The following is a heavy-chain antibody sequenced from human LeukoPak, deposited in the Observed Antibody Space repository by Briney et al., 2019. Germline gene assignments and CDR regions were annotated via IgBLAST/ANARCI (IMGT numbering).Heavy chain of an antibody. Sequence: GGSLRLSCAASGFTFSSYGMHWVRQAPGKGLEWVAVIRYDGSNKYYADSVKGRFTISTDNSKNTLYLQMTSLRAEDTAVYYCAKADYGDPPGAFDIWGQGTMVTVSS. CDR2: IRYDGSNK. CDR1: GFTFSSYG. V-gene: IGHV3-30*02. J-gene: IGHJ3*02. CDR3: AKADYGDPPGAFDI. D-gene: IGHD4-17*01.